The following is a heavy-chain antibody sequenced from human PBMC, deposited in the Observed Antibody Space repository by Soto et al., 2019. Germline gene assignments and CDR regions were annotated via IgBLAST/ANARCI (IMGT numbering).Heavy chain of an antibody. CDR1: GYTFSGYY. V-gene: IGHV1-2*02. Sequence: QVQLVQSGAEVKKPGASVKVSCKASGYTFSGYYMHWVRQAPGQGLGWMGWINTLSGDTSFPQKFQGRLAMTRDTSIDTAFMEVSRLTSADTAIAYCARSLLNVILPLAYWGQGTLVSVSS. J-gene: IGHJ4*02. CDR2: INTLSGDT. CDR3: ARSLLNVILPLAY. D-gene: IGHD3-3*02.